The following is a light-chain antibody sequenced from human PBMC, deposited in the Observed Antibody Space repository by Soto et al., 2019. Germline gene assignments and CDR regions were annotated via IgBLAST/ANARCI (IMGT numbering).Light chain of an antibody. CDR3: QQRSSWPRP. CDR2: KAS. Sequence: DIQMTQSPSTLSASVGGRATITSRASQSISSWLAWYQQKPGKAPKLRIYKASSLESGVPSRLCGMCSGTELTLTISSLEPEDWSIYYCQQRSSWPRPFCRVTKVYIK. CDR1: QSISSW. V-gene: IGKV1-5*03. J-gene: IGKJ1*01.